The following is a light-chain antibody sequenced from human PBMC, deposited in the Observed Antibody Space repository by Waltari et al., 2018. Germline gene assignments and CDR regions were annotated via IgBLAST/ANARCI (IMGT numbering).Light chain of an antibody. V-gene: IGLV2-14*01. CDR1: SNDVGGYGY. CDR2: EVS. J-gene: IGLJ1*01. CDR3: SSHTSTVPHV. Sequence: QSALTQPASVSGSPGQSVSISCTGTSNDVGGYGYVSWYQQFPGKAPKLMIYEVSYRPSGGSSRFSGSKSGNTASLTISGRQAEDEAVYYCSSHTSTVPHVFGTGTKVTVV.